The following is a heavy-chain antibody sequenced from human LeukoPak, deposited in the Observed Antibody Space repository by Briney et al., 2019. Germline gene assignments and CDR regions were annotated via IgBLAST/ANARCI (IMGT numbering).Heavy chain of an antibody. Sequence: GGSLRLSCAASGFTFSNYWMHWVRQAPGRGLVWVSRINSDGRSTNYADSVKGRFTISRDNAKNTLYLQMNSLRAEDTAVYYCARGADSGYSSDNWGQGTLVSVSS. CDR2: INSDGRST. CDR1: GFTFSNYW. D-gene: IGHD3-9*01. CDR3: ARGADSGYSSDN. V-gene: IGHV3-74*01. J-gene: IGHJ4*02.